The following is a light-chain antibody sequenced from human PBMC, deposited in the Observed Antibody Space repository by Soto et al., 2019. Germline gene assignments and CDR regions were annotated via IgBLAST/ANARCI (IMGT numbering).Light chain of an antibody. V-gene: IGKV1-5*01. CDR3: QEYNSYPVN. Sequence: DVQMTQSPSTLSASVGDRVTITCRASQSISTWLAWYQQKPGKAPKLLIYDASNLESGVPSRFSGSGSGTDFTLTISSLQPDDFATYYCQEYNSYPVNFGQGTRLEI. CDR2: DAS. J-gene: IGKJ5*01. CDR1: QSISTW.